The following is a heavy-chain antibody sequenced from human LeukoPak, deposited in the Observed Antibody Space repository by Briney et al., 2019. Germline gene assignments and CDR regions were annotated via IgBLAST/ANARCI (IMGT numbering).Heavy chain of an antibody. D-gene: IGHD5-24*01. CDR1: GFPLTYYG. J-gene: IGHJ4*02. Sequence: PGRSMRLSCAASGFPLTYYGMHWVRQAPDKGLEWEALISYDGNKTYYADSVKGRLTISRDKSENTHYLQMNSLGVEDTAIYYCAKDSGEMATNWDFDYWGQGTLVTVSS. V-gene: IGHV3-30*18. CDR3: AKDSGEMATNWDFDY. CDR2: ISYDGNKT.